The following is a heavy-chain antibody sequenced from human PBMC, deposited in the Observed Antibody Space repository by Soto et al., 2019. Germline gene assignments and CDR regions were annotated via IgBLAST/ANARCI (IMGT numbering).Heavy chain of an antibody. D-gene: IGHD3-10*01. CDR2: IYWDDDE. CDR3: ARKTLGFGEFAFDF. J-gene: IGHJ4*02. CDR1: GFSLSTSGVG. V-gene: IGHV2-5*02. Sequence: QITLKESGPTLVKPTQTLTLTCTFSGFSLSTSGVGVGWIRQPPGTALEWLALIYWDDDERYSPSLKSRLTITKDSSKDQVVLTMTNMDPVDTATYYCARKTLGFGEFAFDFWCQGTLVTVSS.